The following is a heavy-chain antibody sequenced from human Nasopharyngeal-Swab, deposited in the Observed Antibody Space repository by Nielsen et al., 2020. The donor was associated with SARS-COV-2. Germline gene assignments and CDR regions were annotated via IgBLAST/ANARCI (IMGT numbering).Heavy chain of an antibody. CDR1: GFTFSSYS. CDR3: ATHSGYSGYDPFDY. CDR2: ISSSSSYI. V-gene: IGHV3-21*01. Sequence: GESLKISCAASGFTFSSYSMNWVRQAPGKGLEWVSSISSSSSYICYADSVKGRFTISRDKAKNSLYLQMNSLRAEDTAVYYCATHSGYSGYDPFDYWGQGTLVTVSS. D-gene: IGHD5-12*01. J-gene: IGHJ4*02.